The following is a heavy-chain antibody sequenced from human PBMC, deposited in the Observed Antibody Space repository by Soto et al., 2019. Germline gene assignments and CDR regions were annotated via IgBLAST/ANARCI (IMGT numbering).Heavy chain of an antibody. CDR3: ARRITRPERFGY. J-gene: IGHJ4*02. D-gene: IGHD1-20*01. CDR2: IYYSGST. CDR1: GGSISSSSYY. Sequence: SETLSLTCTVSGGSISSSSYYWGWIRQPPGKGLEWIGSIYYSGSTYYNPSLKSRVTISVDTSKNQFSLKLSSVTAADTAVYYCARRITRPERFGYWGQGALVTVSS. V-gene: IGHV4-39*01.